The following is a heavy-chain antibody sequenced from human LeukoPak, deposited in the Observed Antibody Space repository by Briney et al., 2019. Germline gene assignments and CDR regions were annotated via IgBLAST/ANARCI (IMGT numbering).Heavy chain of an antibody. V-gene: IGHV4-39*01. Sequence: SETLSLTCTVSGGSISSSSYYWGWIRQPPGKWMEWIGSIYYSGSTYYNPSLKSRVTISVDTSKNQFSLKLSSVTAADTAVNYCARRISSSWYYFDDWGQGTLVTVSS. D-gene: IGHD6-13*01. CDR2: IYYSGST. CDR1: GGSISSSSYY. J-gene: IGHJ4*02. CDR3: ARRISSSWYYFDD.